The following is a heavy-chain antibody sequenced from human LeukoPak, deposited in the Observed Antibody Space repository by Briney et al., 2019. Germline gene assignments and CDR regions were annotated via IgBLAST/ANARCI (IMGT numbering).Heavy chain of an antibody. CDR1: GVIFSNYD. CDR3: ASSPAYSSSWYAFDT. CDR2: IGTAGDT. D-gene: IGHD6-13*01. Sequence: HPGGSLRLSCAASGVIFSNYDMHWVRQAAGKGLEWVSGIGTAGDTYYPGSVKGRFTISRENAKNSLYLHMNSLSAGDTAMYYCASSPAYSSSWYAFDTWGQGTLVTVSS. J-gene: IGHJ4*02. V-gene: IGHV3-13*01.